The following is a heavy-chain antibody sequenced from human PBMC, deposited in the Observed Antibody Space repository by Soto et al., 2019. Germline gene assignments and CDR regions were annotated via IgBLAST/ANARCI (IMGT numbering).Heavy chain of an antibody. CDR3: AAWTHYYYGMDV. CDR2: ISAYNGNT. Sequence: ASVKVSCKASGYTFTSYGISWVRQAPGQGLEWMGWISAYNGNTNYAQKFQERVTITRDMSTSTAYMELSSLRSEDTAVYYCAAWTHYYYGMDVWGQGTTVTVSS. D-gene: IGHD5-12*01. J-gene: IGHJ6*02. V-gene: IGHV1-18*01. CDR1: GYTFTSYG.